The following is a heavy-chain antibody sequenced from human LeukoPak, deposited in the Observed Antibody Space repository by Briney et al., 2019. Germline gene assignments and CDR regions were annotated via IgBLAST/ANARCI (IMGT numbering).Heavy chain of an antibody. CDR2: IYWNDDK. D-gene: IGHD3-10*01. V-gene: IGHV2-5*01. CDR3: AHTGLYGSGSYRVDP. J-gene: IGHJ5*02. CDR1: GFSLSTSGVG. Sequence: SGPTLVKPTQTLTLTCTFSGFSLSTSGVGVGWIRQPPGKALEWLALIYWNDDKRYSPSLKSRLTITKDTSENQVVLTMTNMDPVDTATYYCAHTGLYGSGSYRVDPWGQGTLVTVSS.